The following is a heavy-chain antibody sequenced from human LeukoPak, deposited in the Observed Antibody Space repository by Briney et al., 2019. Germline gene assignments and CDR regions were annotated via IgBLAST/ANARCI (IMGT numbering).Heavy chain of an antibody. V-gene: IGHV3-23*01. CDR2: ISGIGDTL. CDR1: GFSFSINA. Sequence: GGSLRLSCVASGFSFSINAMIWVRQAPGKGLEWVSGISGIGDTLFYSDPVKGRFTISRDNSKNTVYLQMNSLRVEDSAVYYCAKKNGGGWPTIFFDYWGQGSLVTVSS. D-gene: IGHD6-19*01. CDR3: AKKNGGGWPTIFFDY. J-gene: IGHJ4*02.